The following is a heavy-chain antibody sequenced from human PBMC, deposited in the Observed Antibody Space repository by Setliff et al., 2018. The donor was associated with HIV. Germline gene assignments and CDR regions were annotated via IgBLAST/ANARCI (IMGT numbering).Heavy chain of an antibody. Sequence: PSETLSLTCTLSGGSISTSNYYWGWIRQPPGKGLELIGSIYYSGSTYYTPSLKRRATISVDTPKNQFFLKMLAVTAADTAVYYCARGLCHYGSGSSLPLGYWGQGTLVTVSS. D-gene: IGHD3-10*01. CDR2: IYYSGST. J-gene: IGHJ4*02. CDR1: GGSISTSNYY. CDR3: ARGLCHYGSGSSLPLGY. V-gene: IGHV4-39*07.